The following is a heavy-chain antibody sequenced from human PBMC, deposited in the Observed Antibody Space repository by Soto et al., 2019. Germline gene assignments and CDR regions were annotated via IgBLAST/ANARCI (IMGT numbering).Heavy chain of an antibody. V-gene: IGHV4-31*03. J-gene: IGHJ2*01. Sequence: QVQLQESGPGLVKPSQTLSLTCTVSDDSISSGGYYWSWIRQHQGKGLEWIGYIYGTGNMYYKSSLKSRLTFSVDTSKNHFSLKLTSVTAADTAVYYCARGTDTWFFALWGRGTLVTVSS. D-gene: IGHD3-9*01. CDR1: DDSISSGGYY. CDR2: IYGTGNM. CDR3: ARGTDTWFFAL.